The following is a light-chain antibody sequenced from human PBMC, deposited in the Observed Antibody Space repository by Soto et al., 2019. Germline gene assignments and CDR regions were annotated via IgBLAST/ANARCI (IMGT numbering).Light chain of an antibody. V-gene: IGKV3-15*01. CDR2: GAS. J-gene: IGKJ2*01. CDR1: QSVSSN. Sequence: EIVMTQSPATLSVSPGERATLSCRASQSVSSNLAWYQQKPGQGPRLLMYGASTSAADIPARFSGSGSGKEFTLTISSLQYEDFAVYYCQQYNKWPYTFGQGTKVDIK. CDR3: QQYNKWPYT.